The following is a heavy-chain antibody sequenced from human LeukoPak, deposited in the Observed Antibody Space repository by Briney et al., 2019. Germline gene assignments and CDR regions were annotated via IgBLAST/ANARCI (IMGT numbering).Heavy chain of an antibody. CDR3: ARDLSIAAATGPLFFDY. D-gene: IGHD6-13*01. Sequence: NPGGSLRLSCAASGFTFSSYWMNWVRQAPGKGLEWVSSISSSSSYIYYADSVKGRFTISRDNAKNSLYLQMNSLRAEDTAVYYCARDLSIAAATGPLFFDYWGQGTLVTVSS. CDR2: ISSSSSYI. V-gene: IGHV3-21*01. CDR1: GFTFSSYW. J-gene: IGHJ4*02.